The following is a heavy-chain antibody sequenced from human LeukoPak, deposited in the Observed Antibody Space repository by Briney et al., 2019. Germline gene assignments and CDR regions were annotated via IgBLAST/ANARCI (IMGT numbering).Heavy chain of an antibody. V-gene: IGHV3-7*01. Sequence: PGGSLRLSCAASGFTFSSYWMSWVRQAPGKGLEWAANIKQDGSEKYYVDSVKGRFTISRDNAKNSLYLQMNSLRAEDTAVYYCARGVAENNFDCWGQGTLVTVSS. J-gene: IGHJ4*02. CDR1: GFTFSSYW. D-gene: IGHD3-3*01. CDR3: ARGVAENNFDC. CDR2: IKQDGSEK.